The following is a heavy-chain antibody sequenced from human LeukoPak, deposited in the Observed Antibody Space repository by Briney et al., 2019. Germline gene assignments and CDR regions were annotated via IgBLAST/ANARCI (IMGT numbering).Heavy chain of an antibody. D-gene: IGHD3-22*01. J-gene: IGHJ4*02. CDR1: GIIFSSYG. Sequence: HPGGSLRLSCAASGIIFSSYGMSWVRQAPGKGLEWVSVISGSGGSTYYADSVKGRFTISRDNSKNTLYLQMNSLKAEDTAVYYCARDRYYYDSSARYFDYWGQGTLVTVSS. CDR3: ARDRYYYDSSARYFDY. CDR2: ISGSGGST. V-gene: IGHV3-23*01.